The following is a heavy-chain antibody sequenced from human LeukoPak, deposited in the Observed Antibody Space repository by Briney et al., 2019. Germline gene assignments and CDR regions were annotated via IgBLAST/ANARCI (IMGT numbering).Heavy chain of an antibody. Sequence: PSETLSLTCTVSGGSISSGGYYWSWIRQHPGKGLEWIGYIYYSGSTYYNPSLKSRVTISVDTSKNQFSLKLSSVAAADTAVYYCAREVSSSSSYYYYMDVWGKGTTVTVSS. D-gene: IGHD6-6*01. CDR3: AREVSSSSSYYYYMDV. CDR1: GGSISSGGYY. CDR2: IYYSGST. V-gene: IGHV4-31*03. J-gene: IGHJ6*03.